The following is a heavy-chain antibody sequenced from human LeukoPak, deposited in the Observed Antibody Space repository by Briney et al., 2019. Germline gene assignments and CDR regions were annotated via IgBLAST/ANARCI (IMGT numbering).Heavy chain of an antibody. V-gene: IGHV7-4-1*02. CDR2: INTNTGNP. CDR3: ARTIWFGESYYFDY. CDR1: GYTFTSYA. J-gene: IGHJ4*02. D-gene: IGHD3-10*01. Sequence: GASVKVSCKASGYTFTSYAMNWVRQAPGQGLEWMGWINTNTGNPTYAQGFTGRFVFSLDTFVSTAYLQISSLKAEDTAVYYCARTIWFGESYYFDYWGRGTLVTVSS.